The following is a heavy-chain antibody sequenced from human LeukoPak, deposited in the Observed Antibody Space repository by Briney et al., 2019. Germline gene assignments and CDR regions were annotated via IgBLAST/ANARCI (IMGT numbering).Heavy chain of an antibody. J-gene: IGHJ4*02. CDR1: GGSISSGDYY. CDR3: ARYRAVAGIDY. D-gene: IGHD6-19*01. CDR2: IYYSGST. V-gene: IGHV4-30-4*01. Sequence: SQTLPLTCTVSGGSISSGDYYWSWIRQPPGKGLEWIGYIYYSGSTYYNPSLKSRVTISVDTSKNQFSLKLSSVTAADTAVYYCARYRAVAGIDYWGQGTLVTVSS.